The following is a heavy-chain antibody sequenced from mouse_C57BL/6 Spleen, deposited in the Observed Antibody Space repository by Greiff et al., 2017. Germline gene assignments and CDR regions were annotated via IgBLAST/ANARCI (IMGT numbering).Heavy chain of an antibody. D-gene: IGHD1-1*01. Sequence: QVQLQQPGAELVKPGASVKMSCKASGYTFTSYWITWVKQRPGQGLEWIGDIYPGSGSTNYNEKFKSKDTLTVDTSSSTAYMQLSSLTSEDSAVYYCARDYYGSSYAYWGQGTLVTVSA. CDR3: ARDYYGSSYAY. CDR1: GYTFTSYW. J-gene: IGHJ3*01. CDR2: IYPGSGST. V-gene: IGHV1-55*01.